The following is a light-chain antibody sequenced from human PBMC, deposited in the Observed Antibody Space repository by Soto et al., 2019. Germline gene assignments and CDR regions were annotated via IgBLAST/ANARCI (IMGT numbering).Light chain of an antibody. CDR2: DAT. CDR3: QQSYTIPWT. CDR1: QSITSN. Sequence: DIQMTQSPSSLSASIGESVTITCRASQSITSNLNWYQQKPGKAPKLLIYDATSLQGGVPSRFRGSGSGADFTLTISSLHPEDFATYICQQSYTIPWTFGQGTKVDIK. J-gene: IGKJ1*01. V-gene: IGKV1-39*01.